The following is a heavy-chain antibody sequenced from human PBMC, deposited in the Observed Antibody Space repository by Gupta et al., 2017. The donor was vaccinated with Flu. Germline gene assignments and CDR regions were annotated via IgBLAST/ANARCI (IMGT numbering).Heavy chain of an antibody. D-gene: IGHD2-2*01. CDR1: GFTFRSYA. CDR3: ARWQQYQGYSYYGMDV. CDR2: ISGSGSST. Sequence: EVQLLESGGGLVQPGGSLRLSCAASGFTFRSYAMTWARQAQGKGLEWVSAISGSGSSTYYADSVKGRFTISRDISKNTLYLQMNSLRAEDTAVYYCARWQQYQGYSYYGMDVWGQGTTVTVSS. V-gene: IGHV3-23*01. J-gene: IGHJ6*02.